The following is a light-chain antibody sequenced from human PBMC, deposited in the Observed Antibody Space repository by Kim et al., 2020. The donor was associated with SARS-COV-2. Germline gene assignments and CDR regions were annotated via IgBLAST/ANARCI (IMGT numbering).Light chain of an antibody. J-gene: IGLJ3*02. Sequence: GQSITISCTGTSSDIGDYNYGSCYHRHPGKAPKLMISDDNQRPSGVSDLFSGSKSGNTASLTISGLQAEDEADYYCTSYTTSSALVFGGGTKLTVL. CDR1: SSDIGDYNY. CDR2: DDN. CDR3: TSYTTSSALV. V-gene: IGLV2-14*04.